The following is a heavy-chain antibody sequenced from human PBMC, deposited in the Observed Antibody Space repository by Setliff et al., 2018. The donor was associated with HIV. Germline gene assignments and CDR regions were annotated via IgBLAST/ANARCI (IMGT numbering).Heavy chain of an antibody. CDR1: GYSISSGYY. CDR2: MYHSGST. Sequence: SETLSLTCAVSGYSISSGYYWGWIRQPPGKGLEWIGSMYHSGSTYCNPSLKSRVTISIDKSKNQFSLKLNSVTAADTAVYYCARCWYSSGVRCYRPSYYYYGLGVWGQGTTVTVS. V-gene: IGHV4-38-2*01. CDR3: ARCWYSSGVRCYRPSYYYYGLGV. J-gene: IGHJ6*02. D-gene: IGHD6-19*01.